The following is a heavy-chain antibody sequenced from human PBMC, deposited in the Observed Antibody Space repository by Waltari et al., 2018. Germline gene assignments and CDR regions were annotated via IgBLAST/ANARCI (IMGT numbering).Heavy chain of an antibody. D-gene: IGHD2-21*01. V-gene: IGHV3-48*01. Sequence: EVQLVESGGGLVQPGGSLRLSCAASGFTFSSYSMTWVRPAPGKGLEWVSYISSSSSTIYYADSVKGRFTISRDNAKNSLYLQMNSLRAEDTAVYYCARDRPVGVTEGVFDYWGQGTLVTVSS. CDR2: ISSSSSTI. CDR1: GFTFSSYS. J-gene: IGHJ4*02. CDR3: ARDRPVGVTEGVFDY.